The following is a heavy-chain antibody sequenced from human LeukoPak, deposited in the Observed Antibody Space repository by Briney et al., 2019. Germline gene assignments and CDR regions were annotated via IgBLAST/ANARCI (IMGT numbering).Heavy chain of an antibody. CDR3: AREAVAGPFFDY. CDR2: IKQDGSEK. Sequence: PGGSLRLSCVASGFTFSNYNMNWVRQAPGKGLEWVANIKQDGSEKYYVDSVKGRFTISRDNAKNSLYLQMNSLRAEDTAVYYCAREAVAGPFFDYWGQGTLVTVSS. D-gene: IGHD6-19*01. CDR1: GFTFSNYN. V-gene: IGHV3-7*01. J-gene: IGHJ4*02.